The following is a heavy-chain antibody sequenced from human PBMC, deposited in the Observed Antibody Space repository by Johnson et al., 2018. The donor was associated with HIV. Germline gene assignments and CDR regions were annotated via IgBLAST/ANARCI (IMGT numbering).Heavy chain of an antibody. CDR2: INWSGDST. CDR3: ARGRGGASPHDAFDI. CDR1: GFTFDDYG. J-gene: IGHJ3*02. Sequence: MHLVESGGGVVRPGGSLRLSCAASGFTFDDYGMSWVRQAPGKGLEWVSGINWSGDSTGYANSVKGRFTISRDNSKNTLYLQMGSLRAEDMAVYYCARGRGGASPHDAFDIWGQGTMVTVSS. V-gene: IGHV3-20*04. D-gene: IGHD3-16*01.